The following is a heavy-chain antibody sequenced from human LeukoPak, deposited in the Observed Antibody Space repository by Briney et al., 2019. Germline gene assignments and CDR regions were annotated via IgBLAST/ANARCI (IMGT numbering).Heavy chain of an antibody. CDR1: GYSFTSYW. CDR3: ARRFCSSTSCYLTSFDY. J-gene: IGHJ4*02. D-gene: IGHD2-2*01. V-gene: IGHV5-51*01. Sequence: GESLKISCKGSGYSFTSYWIGWVRQMPGKGLEWMGIIYPGDSDTRYSPSFQGQVTISADKSISTAYLQWSSLKASDTAMYYCARRFCSSTSCYLTSFDYWGQGTLVTVSS. CDR2: IYPGDSDT.